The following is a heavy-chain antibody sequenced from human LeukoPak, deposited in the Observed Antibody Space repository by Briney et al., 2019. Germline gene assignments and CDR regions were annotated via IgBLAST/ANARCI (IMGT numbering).Heavy chain of an antibody. Sequence: SETLSLTCNVSGGSISSSNYCWGWIRQPPGKGLEWIGSIYYSGSTYYNPSLKSRVAMSVDTSKNQFSLKLSSVTAADTAVYYCARQGRFLESLLFDYWGQGTLATVSS. J-gene: IGHJ4*02. D-gene: IGHD3-3*01. V-gene: IGHV4-39*01. CDR1: GGSISSSNYC. CDR3: ARQGRFLESLLFDY. CDR2: IYYSGST.